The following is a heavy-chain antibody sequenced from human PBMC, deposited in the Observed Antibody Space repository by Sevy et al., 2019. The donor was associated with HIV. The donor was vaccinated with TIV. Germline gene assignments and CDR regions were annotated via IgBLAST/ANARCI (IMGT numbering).Heavy chain of an antibody. CDR2: IYSGGNT. CDR3: AGSVAGFAYFDY. V-gene: IGHV3-66*01. CDR1: GFTVNRNY. J-gene: IGHJ4*02. Sequence: GGSLRLSCAASGFTVNRNYMSWVRQAPGKGLEWVSVIYSGGNTDYADSVKGRFTISRDNSMNTLYLQMNSRRAEDTAVYYCAGSVAGFAYFDYGGEGTLVTVSS. D-gene: IGHD6-19*01.